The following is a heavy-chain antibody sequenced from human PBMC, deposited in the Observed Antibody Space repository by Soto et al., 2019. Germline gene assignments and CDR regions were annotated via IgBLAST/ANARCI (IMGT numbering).Heavy chain of an antibody. Sequence: QVQLVQSGAEVKKPGASVKVSCKASGYTFTSYGISWVRQAPGQGLEWMGWISAYNGNTNYAQKLQGRVTMTTDTSTSTAYMELRSLRSDDTAVYYCARDQGWDCSSTSCYQQHGYWGQGTLVTVSS. CDR3: ARDQGWDCSSTSCYQQHGY. J-gene: IGHJ4*02. V-gene: IGHV1-18*01. CDR1: GYTFTSYG. CDR2: ISAYNGNT. D-gene: IGHD2-2*01.